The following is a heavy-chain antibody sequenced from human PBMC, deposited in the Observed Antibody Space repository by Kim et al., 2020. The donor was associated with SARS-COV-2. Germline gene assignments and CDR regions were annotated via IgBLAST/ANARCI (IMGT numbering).Heavy chain of an antibody. V-gene: IGHV1-2*02. CDR2: INPNNGGT. CDR1: GYPFTAYY. J-gene: IGHJ4*02. CDR3: ARSRRRGDYDPGLWDY. D-gene: IGHD4-17*01. Sequence: ASVKVSCETSGYPFTAYYVNWVRQAPGQGLEWMGWINPNNGGTIYSQKFQDRVTMTRDTSISAAYMELRSLRSDDSAIYFCARSRRRGDYDPGLWDYWGQGTQVNVSS.